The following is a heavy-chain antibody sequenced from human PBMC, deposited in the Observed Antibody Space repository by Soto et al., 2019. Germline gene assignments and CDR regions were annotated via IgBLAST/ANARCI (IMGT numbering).Heavy chain of an antibody. Sequence: LSCAASGFTFGGSAMHWVRQAPGKGLGWVGHIRSKTNSYATAYAESVKGRFTISRDDSMNTAYLQMNSLKTEDTAVYFCTRQTDAVQWLVVPTDYNFDYWGQGTLVTVSS. D-gene: IGHD6-19*01. CDR1: GFTFGGSA. J-gene: IGHJ4*02. CDR2: IRSKTNSYAT. CDR3: TRQTDAVQWLVVPTDYNFDY. V-gene: IGHV3-73*01.